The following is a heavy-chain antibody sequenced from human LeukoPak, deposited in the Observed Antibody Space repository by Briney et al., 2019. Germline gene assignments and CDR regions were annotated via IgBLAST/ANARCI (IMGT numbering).Heavy chain of an antibody. D-gene: IGHD4-17*01. V-gene: IGHV3-74*01. CDR1: GFTFSSYW. CDR3: ASESHGDYSAS. CDR2: IDTDGSST. J-gene: IGHJ4*02. Sequence: GGSLRLSCAASGFTFSSYWMHWVRRAPGKGLVWVSRIDTDGSSTSYADSVKGRFTISRDNAKNTLYLQMNSLRAEDTAVYYCASESHGDYSASWGQGTLVTVSS.